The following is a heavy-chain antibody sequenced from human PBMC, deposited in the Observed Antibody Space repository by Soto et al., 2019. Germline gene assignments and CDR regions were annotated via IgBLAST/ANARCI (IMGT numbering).Heavy chain of an antibody. CDR3: TREAGYCSRTSCYRRAFDS. J-gene: IGHJ3*02. V-gene: IGHV3-74*01. CDR1: GFTFSSHW. CDR2: INTDGGIT. D-gene: IGHD2-2*01. Sequence: EVQLVESGGDLVQPGGSLRLSCAASGFTFSSHWMHWVRRVPGKGLVWVSHINTDGGITGYADSVKGRFTISRDNGKNTLYLQMNGLRVEDTSVYYCTREAGYCSRTSCYRRAFDSWGQGTMVTVSS.